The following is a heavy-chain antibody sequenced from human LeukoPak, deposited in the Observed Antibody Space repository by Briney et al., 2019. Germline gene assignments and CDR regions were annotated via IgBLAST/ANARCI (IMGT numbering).Heavy chain of an antibody. D-gene: IGHD3-3*01. CDR1: GGSFSGYY. Sequence: XETLSLTCAVYGGSFSGYYWSWIRQPPGKGLEWIGEINHSGSTNYNPSLKSRVTISVDTSKNQFSLKLSSVTAADTAVYYCARGSGTIFGVVIRATLDYWGQGTLVTVSS. J-gene: IGHJ4*02. CDR3: ARGSGTIFGVVIRATLDY. CDR2: INHSGST. V-gene: IGHV4-34*01.